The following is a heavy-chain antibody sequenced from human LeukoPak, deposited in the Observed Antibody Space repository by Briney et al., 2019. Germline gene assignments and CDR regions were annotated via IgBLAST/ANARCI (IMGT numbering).Heavy chain of an antibody. CDR3: ARAVVYDSSGYYYLSRWVHTYYGMDV. Sequence: GASVKVSCKASGYTFTGYGISWVRQAPGQGLEWMGWISAYNGNTNYAQKLQGRVTMTTDTSTSTAYMELRSLRSDDTAVYYCARAVVYDSSGYYYLSRWVHTYYGMDVWGQGTTVTVSS. V-gene: IGHV1-18*01. D-gene: IGHD3-22*01. CDR2: ISAYNGNT. J-gene: IGHJ6*02. CDR1: GYTFTGYG.